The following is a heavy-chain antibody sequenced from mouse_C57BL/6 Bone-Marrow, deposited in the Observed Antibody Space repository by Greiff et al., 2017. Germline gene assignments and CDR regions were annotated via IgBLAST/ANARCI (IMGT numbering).Heavy chain of an antibody. V-gene: IGHV1-78*01. D-gene: IGHD1-1*01. Sequence: VQLQQSDAELVKPGASVKISCKVSGYTFTDHTIHWMKQRPEQGLEWIGYIYPRDGSTKYNEKFKGKATLTADKSSSTAYMQLNSLTSEDSAVYFCACVTTVVESPYYYAMDYWGQGTSDTVSS. CDR2: IYPRDGST. CDR3: ACVTTVVESPYYYAMDY. CDR1: GYTFTDHT. J-gene: IGHJ4*01.